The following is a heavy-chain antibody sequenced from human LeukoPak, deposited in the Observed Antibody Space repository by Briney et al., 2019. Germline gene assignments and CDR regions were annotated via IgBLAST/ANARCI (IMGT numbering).Heavy chain of an antibody. V-gene: IGHV4-59*01. CDR3: ARDHPYSSTPV. CDR2: FHNSGTS. J-gene: IGHJ4*02. CDR1: DDSISDYY. Sequence: SETLSLTCTVSDDSISDYYRGWIRQPPGKGLEWIGYFHNSGTSTYNPSLKSRVTISADTSKNQFSLKLNSLTTADTAVYYCARDHPYSSTPVWGQGTLVTVSS. D-gene: IGHD6-13*01.